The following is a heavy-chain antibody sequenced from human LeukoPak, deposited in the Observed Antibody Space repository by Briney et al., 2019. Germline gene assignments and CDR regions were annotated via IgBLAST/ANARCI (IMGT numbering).Heavy chain of an antibody. Sequence: KPSETLSLTCAVYGGSFSGYYWSWIRQPPGKGLEWIGSIYYSGSTYYNPSLKSRVTISVDTSKNQFSLKLSSVTAADTAVYYCARQSLEWELLLLSTWDYWGQGTLVTVSS. CDR1: GGSFSGYY. CDR2: IYYSGST. CDR3: ARQSLEWELLLLSTWDY. D-gene: IGHD1-26*01. V-gene: IGHV4-34*01. J-gene: IGHJ4*02.